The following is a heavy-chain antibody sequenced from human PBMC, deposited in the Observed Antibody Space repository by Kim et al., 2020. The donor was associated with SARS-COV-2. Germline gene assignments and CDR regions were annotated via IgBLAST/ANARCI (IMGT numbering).Heavy chain of an antibody. V-gene: IGHV5-51*01. J-gene: IGHJ6*02. D-gene: IGHD3-10*01. CDR1: RYSFTSYW. Sequence: GESLKISCKGSRYSFTSYWIGWVRQMPGKGLEWMGIIYPGDSDTRYSPSFQGQVTISADKSISTAYLQWSSLKASDTAMYYCARHTYYYGSGSYYTGGMDVWGQGTTVTASS. CDR3: ARHTYYYGSGSYYTGGMDV. CDR2: IYPGDSDT.